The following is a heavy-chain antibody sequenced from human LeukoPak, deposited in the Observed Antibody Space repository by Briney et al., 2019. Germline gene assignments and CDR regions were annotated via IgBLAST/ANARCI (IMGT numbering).Heavy chain of an antibody. V-gene: IGHV4-4*07. CDR3: ARTPRDCSSTSCYFWFDP. D-gene: IGHD2-2*01. J-gene: IGHJ5*02. Sequence: PSETLSLTCTVSGGSISSYYWSWIRQPAGKGLEWIGRIYTSGSTNYNPSLKSRVPMSVDTSKNQFSLKLSSVTAADTAVYYCARTPRDCSSTSCYFWFDPWGQGTLVTVSS. CDR2: IYTSGST. CDR1: GGSISSYY.